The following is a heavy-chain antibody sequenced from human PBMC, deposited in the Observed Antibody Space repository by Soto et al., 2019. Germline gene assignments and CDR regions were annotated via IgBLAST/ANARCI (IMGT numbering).Heavy chain of an antibody. V-gene: IGHV4-30-2*01. CDR1: GGSISSGGYS. CDR2: IYHSGST. CDR3: AAGGGLPRYY. Sequence: QLQLQESGSGLVKPSQTLSRTCAVSGGSISSGGYSWSSIRQPPGKGLEWIGYIYHSGSTYYNPSLKSRVTISVDRPKNQFSLKLSSVTAADTAVYYCAAGGGLPRYYWGQGTLVTVSA. D-gene: IGHD5-12*01. J-gene: IGHJ4*02.